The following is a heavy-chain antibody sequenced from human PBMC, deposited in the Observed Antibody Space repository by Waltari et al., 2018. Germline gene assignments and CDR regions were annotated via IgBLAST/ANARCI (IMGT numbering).Heavy chain of an antibody. D-gene: IGHD1-26*01. CDR1: GGTFNNYA. Sequence: QVQLVQSGAEVKKPGSSVTVSCKASGGTFNNYAVPWLRQAPGQGLEWMGGIIPFLHTSNYAQKFQGRFTITADGSTSTAYMELSGLRSEDTAVYFCARVGGSYLGVDYFYYNMDVWGQGTSVTVSS. J-gene: IGHJ6*02. CDR2: IIPFLHTS. V-gene: IGHV1-69*01. CDR3: ARVGGSYLGVDYFYYNMDV.